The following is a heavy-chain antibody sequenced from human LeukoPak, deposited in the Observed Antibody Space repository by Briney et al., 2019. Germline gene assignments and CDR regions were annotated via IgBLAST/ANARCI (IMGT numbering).Heavy chain of an antibody. Sequence: PGGSLRLSCAASGFTFDDYAMHWVRQAPGKGLEWVSLISGDDDSTYYADSVKGRFTISRDNSKNSLYLQMNSLRPEDTALYYCAKDLGPSGAAWFDPWGQGTLVTVSS. CDR2: ISGDDDST. D-gene: IGHD4-17*01. CDR3: AKDLGPSGAAWFDP. V-gene: IGHV3-43*02. CDR1: GFTFDDYA. J-gene: IGHJ5*02.